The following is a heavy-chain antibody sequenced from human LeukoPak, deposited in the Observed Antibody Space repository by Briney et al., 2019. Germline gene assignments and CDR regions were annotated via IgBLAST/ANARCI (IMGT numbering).Heavy chain of an antibody. J-gene: IGHJ4*02. D-gene: IGHD2-15*01. CDR2: ISYDGSNK. Sequence: GGSLRLSCAASGFTFSSYAMHWVRQAPGKGLEWVAVISYDGSNKYYADSVKGRFTISRDNSRNTLFLQMNSLRAEDTAVYYCATDRATQYSDYWGQGTLVSVSS. CDR1: GFTFSSYA. V-gene: IGHV3-30*04. CDR3: ATDRATQYSDY.